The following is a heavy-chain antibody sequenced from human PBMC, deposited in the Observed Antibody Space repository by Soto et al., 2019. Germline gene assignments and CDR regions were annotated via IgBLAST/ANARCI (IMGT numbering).Heavy chain of an antibody. D-gene: IGHD7-27*01. CDR2: IIPIFGTA. CDR3: ARDPGHAGDGAHWYFDL. J-gene: IGHJ2*01. Sequence: QVQLVQSGAEVKKPGSSVKVSCKASGGTFSSYAISWVRQAPGQGLEWMGGIIPIFGTANYAQKFQGRVTITADESTSTVYMELSSLRSEDTAVYYCARDPGHAGDGAHWYFDLWGRGTLVTVSS. CDR1: GGTFSSYA. V-gene: IGHV1-69*01.